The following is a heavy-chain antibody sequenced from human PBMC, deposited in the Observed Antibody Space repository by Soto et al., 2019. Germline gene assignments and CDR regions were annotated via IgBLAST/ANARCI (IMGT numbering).Heavy chain of an antibody. Sequence: QVQLVESGGGVVQPGRSLRLSCAASGFTFSSYAMHWVRQAQGKGLEWVAVISYDGSNKYYADSVKGRFTISRDNSKNTLYLQMNSLRAEDTAVYYCARDRFLEWLLSSRRGMDVWGQGTTVTVSS. CDR1: GFTFSSYA. D-gene: IGHD3-3*01. V-gene: IGHV3-30-3*01. CDR2: ISYDGSNK. CDR3: ARDRFLEWLLSSRRGMDV. J-gene: IGHJ6*02.